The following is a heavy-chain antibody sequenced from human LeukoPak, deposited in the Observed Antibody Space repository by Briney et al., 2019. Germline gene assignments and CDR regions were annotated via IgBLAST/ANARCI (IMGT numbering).Heavy chain of an antibody. Sequence: PSETLSLTCTVSGYSISSGYYWGWVRLPPGKGLEWIGSIYHSGSTYYNPSLKSRVTISVDTSKNQFSLKLSSVTAADTAVYYCARGRPDGSGSYYKFDPWGQGTLVTVSS. J-gene: IGHJ5*02. CDR2: IYHSGST. CDR3: ARGRPDGSGSYYKFDP. D-gene: IGHD3-10*01. V-gene: IGHV4-38-2*02. CDR1: GYSISSGYY.